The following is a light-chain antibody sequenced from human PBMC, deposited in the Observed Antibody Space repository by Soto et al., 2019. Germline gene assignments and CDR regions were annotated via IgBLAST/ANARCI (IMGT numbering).Light chain of an antibody. V-gene: IGKV2-28*01. CDR2: LGS. CDR1: QSLLHSNGYNY. CDR3: MQALQTL. J-gene: IGKJ5*01. Sequence: DIVITQSPLSLPVTPGEPASISCRSSQSLLHSNGYNYLDWYLQKPGHSPQLLIYLGSNRASGVPDRFSGSGSGTDFTLKISRVEAEDVGVYYCMQALQTLFGQGTRLEIK.